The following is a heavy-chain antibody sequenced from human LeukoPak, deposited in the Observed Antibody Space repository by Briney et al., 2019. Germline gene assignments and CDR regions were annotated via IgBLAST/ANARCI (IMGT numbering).Heavy chain of an antibody. CDR3: ARHYRGAARPFFDY. V-gene: IGHV4-4*09. J-gene: IGHJ4*02. CDR1: GGSISSYY. CDR2: IYTSGST. Sequence: SKTLSLTCTVSGGSISSYYWSWIRQPPGKGLEWIGYIYTSGSTNYNPSLKSRVTISVDTSKNQFSLKLSSVTAADTAVYYCARHYRGAARPFFDYWGQGTLVTVSS. D-gene: IGHD6-6*01.